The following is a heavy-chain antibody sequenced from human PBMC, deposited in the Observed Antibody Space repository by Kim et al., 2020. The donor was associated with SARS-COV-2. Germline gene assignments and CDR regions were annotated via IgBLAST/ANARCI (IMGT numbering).Heavy chain of an antibody. CDR3: ARIPYIPTLNYYGSGSYSPPDV. CDR2: ISAYNGNT. D-gene: IGHD3-10*01. J-gene: IGHJ6*02. V-gene: IGHV1-18*01. Sequence: ASVKVSCKASGYTFTSYGISWVRQAPGQGLEWMGWISAYNGNTNYAQKLQGRVTMTTDTSTSTAYMELRSLRSDDTAVYYCARIPYIPTLNYYGSGSYSPPDVWGQGTTVTVSS. CDR1: GYTFTSYG.